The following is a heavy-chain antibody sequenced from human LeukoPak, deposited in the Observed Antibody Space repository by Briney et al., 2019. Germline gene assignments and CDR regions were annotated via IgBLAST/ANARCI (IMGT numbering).Heavy chain of an antibody. V-gene: IGHV4-59*11. CDR3: ARGWFGNWFDP. J-gene: IGHJ5*02. CDR1: GGSISSHY. Sequence: SETLSLTCTVSGGSISSHYWSWIRQPPGKGLEWIGYIYYSGSTNYNPSLKSRVTISVDASKNQFSLKLSSVTAADTAVYYCARGWFGNWFDPWGQGTLVTVSS. CDR2: IYYSGST. D-gene: IGHD3-10*01.